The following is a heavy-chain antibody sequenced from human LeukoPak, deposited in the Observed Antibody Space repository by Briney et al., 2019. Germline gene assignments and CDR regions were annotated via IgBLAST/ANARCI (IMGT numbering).Heavy chain of an antibody. CDR2: IYSGGST. CDR1: GFTFSDAL. J-gene: IGHJ4*02. Sequence: GGSLRLSCAVSGFTFSDALMSWVRQAPGKGLEWVSVIYSGGSTYYADSVKGRFTISRDNSKNTLYLQMNSLRAEDTAVYYCYSMIVVEIRVINDYWGQGTLVTDSS. D-gene: IGHD3-22*01. CDR3: YSMIVVEIRVINDY. V-gene: IGHV3-66*01.